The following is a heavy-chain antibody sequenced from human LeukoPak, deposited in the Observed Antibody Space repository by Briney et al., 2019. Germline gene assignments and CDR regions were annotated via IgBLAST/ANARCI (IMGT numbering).Heavy chain of an antibody. CDR2: INHRGST. J-gene: IGHJ4*02. Sequence: SETLSLTCAVYGGSFSGYYWSWIRQPPGKGLEWIGEINHRGSTNYNPSLKSRVTISVDTSKNQFSLKLSSVTAADTAVYYCARGSLRRGIYFDYWGQGTLVTVSS. V-gene: IGHV4-34*01. CDR3: ARGSLRRGIYFDY. D-gene: IGHD6-13*01. CDR1: GGSFSGYY.